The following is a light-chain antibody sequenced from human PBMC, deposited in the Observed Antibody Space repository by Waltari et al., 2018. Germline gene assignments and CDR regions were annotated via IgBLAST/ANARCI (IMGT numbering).Light chain of an antibody. CDR1: QTVGSSY. Sequence: IVLTQSPGTLSLSPGERATLSCRASQTVGSSYLAWYQQKPGQAPRLLIYDASSRATGIPDRFSVSGSGKDFTLTINRLEPEDFAVYYCQHYGSSPPTWTLGQGTKVEIK. J-gene: IGKJ1*01. CDR3: QHYGSSPPTWT. CDR2: DAS. V-gene: IGKV3-20*01.